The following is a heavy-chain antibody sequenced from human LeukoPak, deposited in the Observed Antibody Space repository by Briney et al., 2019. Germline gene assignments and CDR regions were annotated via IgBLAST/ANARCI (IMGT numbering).Heavy chain of an antibody. CDR2: ISYDGSNK. CDR3: AKDPSSTSCYVPFFYYFDC. D-gene: IGHD2-2*01. Sequence: GGSLRLSCAASGFTFSSYGMHWVRQAPGKGLEWVAVISYDGSNKYYADSVKGRFTISRDNSKNTLYLQMNSLRAEDTAVYYCAKDPSSTSCYVPFFYYFDCWGQGTLVTVSS. CDR1: GFTFSSYG. J-gene: IGHJ4*02. V-gene: IGHV3-30*18.